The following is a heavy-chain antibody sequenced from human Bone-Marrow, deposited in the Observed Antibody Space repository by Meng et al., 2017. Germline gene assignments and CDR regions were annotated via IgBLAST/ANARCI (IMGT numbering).Heavy chain of an antibody. CDR1: GGSISSSNW. V-gene: IGHV4-4*02. CDR3: ARARGIAVAEPWDY. J-gene: IGHJ4*02. Sequence: QGRLQGPGQEMVKPSGTLSLTCAVSGGSISSSNWWSWVRQPPGKGLEWIGEIYHSGSTNYNPSLKSRVTISVDKSKNQFSLKLSSVTAADTAVYYCARARGIAVAEPWDYWGQGTLVTVSS. D-gene: IGHD6-19*01. CDR2: IYHSGST.